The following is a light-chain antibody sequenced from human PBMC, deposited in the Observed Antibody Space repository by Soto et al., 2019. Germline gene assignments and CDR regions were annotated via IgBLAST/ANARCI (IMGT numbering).Light chain of an antibody. CDR1: SSDVGGYEY. CDR2: AVT. V-gene: IGLV2-11*01. J-gene: IGLJ3*02. CDR3: CSYAGSYTLV. Sequence: QSALTQPRSVSGSPGQSVTISCTGTSSDVGGYEYVSWYQQYPGKAPKLMIYAVTRRPSGVPDRFSGSKSGNTASLTISGLQAEDEADYYCCSYAGSYTLVFGGGTEVTVL.